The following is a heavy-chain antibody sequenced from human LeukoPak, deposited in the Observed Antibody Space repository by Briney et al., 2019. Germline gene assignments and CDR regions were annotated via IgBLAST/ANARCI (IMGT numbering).Heavy chain of an antibody. CDR3: ARDESIFGVVIIPFDY. V-gene: IGHV3-7*01. CDR2: IKQDGSEK. D-gene: IGHD3-3*01. Sequence: PGGSLRLSCAASGFTFSSYWMSWVRQAPGMGLEWVANIKQDGSEKFYVDSVKGRFTISRDNAKNSMYLQMNSLRAEDTAVYYCARDESIFGVVIIPFDYWGQGTLVTVSS. J-gene: IGHJ4*02. CDR1: GFTFSSYW.